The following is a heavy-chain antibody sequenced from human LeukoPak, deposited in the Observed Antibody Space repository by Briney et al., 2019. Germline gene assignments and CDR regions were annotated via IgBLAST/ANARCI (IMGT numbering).Heavy chain of an antibody. V-gene: IGHV3-11*06. Sequence: GGSLRLSCAASGFTFSDYYMSWIRQAPGKGLGWVSYISSSSSYTNYADSVKGRFTISRDNAKNSLYLQMNSLRAEDTAVYYCARDYDGSATFDYWGQGTLVTVSS. CDR3: ARDYDGSATFDY. J-gene: IGHJ4*02. CDR2: ISSSSSYT. CDR1: GFTFSDYY. D-gene: IGHD3-10*01.